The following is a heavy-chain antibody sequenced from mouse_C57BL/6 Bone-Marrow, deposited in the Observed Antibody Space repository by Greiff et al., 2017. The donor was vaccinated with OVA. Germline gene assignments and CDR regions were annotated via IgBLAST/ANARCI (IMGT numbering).Heavy chain of an antibody. CDR2: IDPSDSYT. V-gene: IGHV1-69*01. J-gene: IGHJ3*01. CDR1: GYTFTSYW. D-gene: IGHD3-2*02. Sequence: QVQLQQPGAELVMPGASVKLSCKASGYTFTSYWMHWVKQRPGQGLEWIGEIDPSDSYTNYNQKFKGKSTLTVDKSSSTAYMQLSSLTSEDSAVYYCARGDSSGYVAWVAYWGQGTLVTVSA. CDR3: ARGDSSGYVAWVAY.